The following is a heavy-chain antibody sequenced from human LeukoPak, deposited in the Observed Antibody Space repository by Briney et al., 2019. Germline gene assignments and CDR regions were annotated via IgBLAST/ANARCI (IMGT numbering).Heavy chain of an antibody. V-gene: IGHV3-30*04. CDR3: ARGDLTTVTLVDY. CDR1: GFTFSSYA. Sequence: GGSLRLSCAASGFTFSSYAMHWVRQAPGKGLEWVAVISYDGSNKYYADSVKGRVTISRDNSKNTLYLQMNSLRAEDTAVYDCARGDLTTVTLVDYWGQGTLVTVSS. CDR2: ISYDGSNK. J-gene: IGHJ4*02. D-gene: IGHD4-17*01.